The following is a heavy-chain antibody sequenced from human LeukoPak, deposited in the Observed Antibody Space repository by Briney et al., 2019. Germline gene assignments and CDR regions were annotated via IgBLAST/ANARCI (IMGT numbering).Heavy chain of an antibody. CDR1: GFTFSSSA. V-gene: IGHV3-23*01. Sequence: GGSLRLSCAASGFTFSSSAMSWVRQAPGKGLEWVSAISGSAITTYYADSVKGRFTISRDNSKTTLYLHMNSLRAEDTAVYYCAKGTGYSYDSANYFDYWGQGTLVTVSS. CDR3: AKGTGYSYDSANYFDY. CDR2: ISGSAITT. D-gene: IGHD3-22*01. J-gene: IGHJ4*02.